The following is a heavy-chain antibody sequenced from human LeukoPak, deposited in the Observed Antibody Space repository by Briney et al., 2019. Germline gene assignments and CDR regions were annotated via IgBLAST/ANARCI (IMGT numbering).Heavy chain of an antibody. V-gene: IGHV3-30*18. CDR1: GFTFSSCG. CDR2: ISYDGSNK. D-gene: IGHD2-15*01. J-gene: IGHJ6*02. Sequence: GGSLRLSCAASGFTFSSCGMHWVRQAPGKGLEWVAVISYDGSNKYYADSVKGRFTISRDNSKNTLYLQMNSLRAEDTAVYYCAKDSVILVAAPPHMDVWGQGTTVTVSS. CDR3: AKDSVILVAAPPHMDV.